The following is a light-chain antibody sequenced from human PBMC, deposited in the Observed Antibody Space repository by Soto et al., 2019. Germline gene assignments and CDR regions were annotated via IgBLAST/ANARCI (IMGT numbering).Light chain of an antibody. Sequence: DIQLTQSPVSLSASVGERVTITCRASQSISSWLAWYQQKSGKAPNLLIYKASNLQTGVPSRFSGSGSGTEFTLTISGLQTEDFATYYCQHYHSYLWTFGQGTKVEI. CDR2: KAS. V-gene: IGKV1-5*03. CDR3: QHYHSYLWT. CDR1: QSISSW. J-gene: IGKJ1*01.